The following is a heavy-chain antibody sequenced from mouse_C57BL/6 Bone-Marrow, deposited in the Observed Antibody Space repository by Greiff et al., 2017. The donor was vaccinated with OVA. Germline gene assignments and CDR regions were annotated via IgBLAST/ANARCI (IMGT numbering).Heavy chain of an antibody. D-gene: IGHD2-3*01. J-gene: IGHJ3*01. V-gene: IGHV1-81*01. Sequence: QVQLQQSGAELARPGASVKLSCKASGYTFTSYGISWVKQRPGQGLEWIGEIYPRSGNTYYNEKFKGKATLTADKSSSTAYMELRSLTSEDSAVYFCARSDGYPFAYWGQGTLVTVYA. CDR3: ARSDGYPFAY. CDR2: IYPRSGNT. CDR1: GYTFTSYG.